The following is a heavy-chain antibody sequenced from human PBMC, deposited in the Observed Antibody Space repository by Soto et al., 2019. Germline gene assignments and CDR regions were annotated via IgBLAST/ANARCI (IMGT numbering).Heavy chain of an antibody. Sequence: GASVKVSCKASGYTFTGYYMHWVRQAPGQGLEWMGWINPNSGGTNYAQKFQGWVTMTRDTSISTAYMELSRLRSDDTAVYYCARDSAYCSGGSCYPDARGGYYGMDVWGQGTTVTVSS. CDR2: INPNSGGT. V-gene: IGHV1-2*04. D-gene: IGHD2-15*01. CDR3: ARDSAYCSGGSCYPDARGGYYGMDV. CDR1: GYTFTGYY. J-gene: IGHJ6*02.